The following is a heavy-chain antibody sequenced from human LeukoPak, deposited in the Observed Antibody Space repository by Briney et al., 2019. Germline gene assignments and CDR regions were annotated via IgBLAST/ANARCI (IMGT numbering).Heavy chain of an antibody. V-gene: IGHV4-31*03. CDR1: GGSISSGGYY. D-gene: IGHD3-3*01. Sequence: SETLSLTCTVSGGSISSGGYYWSWIRQHPGKGLEWIGYIYYSGSTYYNPSLKSRVTISVDTSKNQFSPKLSSVTAADTAVYYCARTYDFWTLNGGMDVWGQGTTVTVSS. CDR3: ARTYDFWTLNGGMDV. CDR2: IYYSGST. J-gene: IGHJ6*02.